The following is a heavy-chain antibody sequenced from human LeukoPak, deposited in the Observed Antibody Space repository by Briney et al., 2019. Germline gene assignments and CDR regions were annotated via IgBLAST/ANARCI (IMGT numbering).Heavy chain of an antibody. V-gene: IGHV3-7*01. CDR2: IKQDGSEK. CDR3: ARDSFDASQYGSGSYYRTHYYGMDV. CDR1: GFTFSSYW. D-gene: IGHD3-10*01. Sequence: GGSLRLSCAASGFTFSSYWMSWVRQAPGKGLEWVANIKQDGSEKYCVDSVKGRFTISRDNAKNSLYLQMNSLRAEDTAVYYCARDSFDASQYGSGSYYRTHYYGMDVWGQGTTVTVSS. J-gene: IGHJ6*02.